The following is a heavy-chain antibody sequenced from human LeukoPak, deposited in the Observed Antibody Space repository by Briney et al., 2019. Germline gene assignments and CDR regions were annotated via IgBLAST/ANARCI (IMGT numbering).Heavy chain of an antibody. CDR1: GFSFGSYE. CDR3: ARDRSKVTAYDDALDI. J-gene: IGHJ3*02. D-gene: IGHD2-21*02. V-gene: IGHV3-48*03. Sequence: GGSLRLSCVGSGFSFGSYEINWVRQAPGKGLDWVSYISDIGTTTHYADSVKGRFTIFRDNAKNSVYLLMDSLMAEDTAIYYCARDRSKVTAYDDALDIWGQGTMVTVSS. CDR2: ISDIGTTT.